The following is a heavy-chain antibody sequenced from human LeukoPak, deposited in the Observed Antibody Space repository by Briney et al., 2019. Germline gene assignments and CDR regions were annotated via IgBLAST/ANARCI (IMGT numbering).Heavy chain of an antibody. V-gene: IGHV3-23*01. CDR3: AKTRPATVTTVYYYYGMDV. CDR2: VSGADGTT. Sequence: GGSLRLSCAASGFTFSAYGMSWVRQSPRKGLEWVSGVSGADGTTYYADSVKGRFTISRDNSKSTLYLQMNSLRAEDTAVYYCAKTRPATVTTVYYYYGMDVWGQGTTVTVSS. CDR1: GFTFSAYG. J-gene: IGHJ6*02. D-gene: IGHD4-17*01.